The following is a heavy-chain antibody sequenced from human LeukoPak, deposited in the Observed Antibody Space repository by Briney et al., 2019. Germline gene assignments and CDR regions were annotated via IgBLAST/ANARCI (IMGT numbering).Heavy chain of an antibody. V-gene: IGHV4-59*01. D-gene: IGHD3-22*01. CDR2: IYYSGST. CDR1: GGSISSYY. CDR3: ARGGTYYYDSSGSNYFDY. Sequence: PSETLSLTCTVSGGSISSYYWSWIRQPPGKGLEWIGYIYYSGSTNYNPSLKSRVTISVDTSKNQFSLKLSSVTAADTAVYYCARGGTYYYDSSGSNYFDYWGQGTLVNVSS. J-gene: IGHJ4*02.